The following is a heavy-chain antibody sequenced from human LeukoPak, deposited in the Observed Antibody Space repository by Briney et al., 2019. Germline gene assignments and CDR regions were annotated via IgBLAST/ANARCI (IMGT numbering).Heavy chain of an antibody. CDR1: GYTFTSYG. CDR3: ARAEEGYQLLSAAGY. Sequence: ASVKVSCKASGYTFTSYGISWVRQAPGQGLEWMGWISAYNGNTNYAQKLQGRVTMTTDTSTSTAYMELRSLRSDDTAVYYCARAEEGYQLLSAAGYWGQGTLVTVSS. V-gene: IGHV1-18*01. J-gene: IGHJ4*02. CDR2: ISAYNGNT. D-gene: IGHD2-2*01.